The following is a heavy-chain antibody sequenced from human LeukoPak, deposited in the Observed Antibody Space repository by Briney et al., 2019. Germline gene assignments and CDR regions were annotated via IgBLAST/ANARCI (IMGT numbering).Heavy chain of an antibody. CDR2: ISAYNGNT. Sequence: GASVKVSCKASGGTFSSYAISWVRQAPGQGLEWMGWISAYNGNTNYAQKLQGRVTMTTDTSTSTAYMELRSLRSDDTAVYYCARDTSLIGDWFDPWGQGTLVTVSS. J-gene: IGHJ5*02. CDR1: GGTFSSYA. CDR3: ARDTSLIGDWFDP. V-gene: IGHV1-18*01. D-gene: IGHD2/OR15-2a*01.